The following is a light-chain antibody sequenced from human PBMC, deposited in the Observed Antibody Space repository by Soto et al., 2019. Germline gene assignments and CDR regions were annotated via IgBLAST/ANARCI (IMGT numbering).Light chain of an antibody. Sequence: EMVLTQSPGTLSLSPGERATLSCRASQSVSSSYLAWYQQKPGQAPRLLIYGASSRATGIPDRFSGSGSGTDVTLTISRLEPEDFEVYYCQQYGSSPPLTFGGGTKVEIK. CDR1: QSVSSSY. CDR2: GAS. CDR3: QQYGSSPPLT. V-gene: IGKV3-20*01. J-gene: IGKJ4*01.